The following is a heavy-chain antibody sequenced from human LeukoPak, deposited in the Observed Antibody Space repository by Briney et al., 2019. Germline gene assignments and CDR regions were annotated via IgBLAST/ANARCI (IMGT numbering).Heavy chain of an antibody. J-gene: IGHJ6*02. D-gene: IGHD3-22*01. CDR1: GGSFSGYY. V-gene: IGHV4-34*01. CDR2: INHSGST. CDR3: ARHSAEYYYDSSGYSHYYYYGMDV. Sequence: PSETLSLTCAVYGGSFSGYYWSWVRQPPGKGLEWIGEINHSGSTNYNPSLKSRVTISVDTSKNQFSLKLSPVTAADTAVYYCARHSAEYYYDSSGYSHYYYYGMDVWGQGTTVTVSS.